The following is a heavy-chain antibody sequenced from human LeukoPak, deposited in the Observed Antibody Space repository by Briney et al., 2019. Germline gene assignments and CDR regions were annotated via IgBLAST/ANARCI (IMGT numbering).Heavy chain of an antibody. CDR1: GFTFSSYG. J-gene: IGHJ4*02. Sequence: HPGGSLRLSCAASGFTFSSYGMHWVRQAPGKGLEWVAVISYDGSNKYYADSVKGRFTISRDNSKNTLYLQMNSLRAEDTAVYYCAKEGHGSSLDYWGQGTLVTVSS. D-gene: IGHD6-13*01. V-gene: IGHV3-30*18. CDR2: ISYDGSNK. CDR3: AKEGHGSSLDY.